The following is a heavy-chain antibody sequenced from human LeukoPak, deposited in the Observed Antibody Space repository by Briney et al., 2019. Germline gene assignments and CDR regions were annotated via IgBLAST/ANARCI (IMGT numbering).Heavy chain of an antibody. CDR1: GFTFDDYA. D-gene: IGHD6-13*01. J-gene: IGHJ3*02. V-gene: IGHV3-43D*03. Sequence: GGSLRLSCAASGFTFDDYAMHWVRQAPGKGLEWVSLISWDGGSTYYADSVKGRFTISRDNSKNTLYLQMNSLRAEDTAVYYCARGGRYSSSTDAFDIWGQGTMVTVSS. CDR3: ARGGRYSSSTDAFDI. CDR2: ISWDGGST.